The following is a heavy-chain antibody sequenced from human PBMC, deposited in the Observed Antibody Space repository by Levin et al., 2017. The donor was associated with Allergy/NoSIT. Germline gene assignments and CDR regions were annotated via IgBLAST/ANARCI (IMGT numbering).Heavy chain of an antibody. CDR2: ISWNSGII. Sequence: QTGGSLRLSCAASGFIFDDYAMHWVRQTAGKGLEWVSAISWNSGIIAYAESVKGRFTISRDNAKKSLYLQMNSLRAEDTALYYCAKAGEWFGSPPDVWGQGTTVTVSS. J-gene: IGHJ6*02. CDR1: GFIFDDYA. D-gene: IGHD3-10*01. CDR3: AKAGEWFGSPPDV. V-gene: IGHV3-9*01.